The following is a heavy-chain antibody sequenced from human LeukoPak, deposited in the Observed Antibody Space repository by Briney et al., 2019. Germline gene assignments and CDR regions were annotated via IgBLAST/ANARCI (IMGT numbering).Heavy chain of an antibody. CDR1: GGSFSGYY. V-gene: IGHV4-34*01. Sequence: PSETLSLTCAVYGGSFSGYYWSWIRQPPGKGLEWIGEINHSGSTNYNPSLKSRVTISVDTSKNQFSLKLSSVTAADTAVYYCARGFGVGGGYSSGWYGRDYYYYYMDVWGKGTTVTVSS. J-gene: IGHJ6*03. CDR2: INHSGST. CDR3: ARGFGVGGGYSSGWYGRDYYYYYMDV. D-gene: IGHD6-19*01.